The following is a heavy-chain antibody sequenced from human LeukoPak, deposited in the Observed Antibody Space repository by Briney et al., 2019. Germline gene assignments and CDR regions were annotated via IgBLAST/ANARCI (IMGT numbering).Heavy chain of an antibody. V-gene: IGHV4-59*08. CDR1: GGSLSRNN. Sequence: TLSPTPTVSGGSLSRNNWSWGPQPPRHGLERIGDIYYSGNTNYTPSLKSRVTISVDTSKNQSSLKLSSVSAPDTAVYYCARHTNYYDSSGYPTYYMDVWGKGTTVTVSS. D-gene: IGHD3-22*01. CDR3: ARHTNYYDSSGYPTYYMDV. J-gene: IGHJ6*03. CDR2: IYYSGNT.